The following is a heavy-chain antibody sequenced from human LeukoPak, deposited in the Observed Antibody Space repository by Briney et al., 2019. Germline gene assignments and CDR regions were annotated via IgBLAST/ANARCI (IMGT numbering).Heavy chain of an antibody. D-gene: IGHD3-10*02. CDR3: AELGITMIGGV. Sequence: GGSLRLSCAAAGFTFSSYWMSWVRQAPGKGLEWVANIKQDGSEKYYVDSVKGRFTISRDNAKNSLYLQMNSLRAEDTAVYYCAELGITMIGGVWGKGTTVTISS. J-gene: IGHJ6*04. CDR2: IKQDGSEK. V-gene: IGHV3-7*01. CDR1: GFTFSSYW.